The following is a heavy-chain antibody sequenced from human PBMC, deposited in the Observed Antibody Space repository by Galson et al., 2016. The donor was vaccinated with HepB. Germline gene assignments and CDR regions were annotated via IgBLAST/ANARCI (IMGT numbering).Heavy chain of an antibody. V-gene: IGHV1-2*02. D-gene: IGHD2-2*03. CDR2: ISPSTGGT. CDR1: GYTFTAYF. CDR3: ARSRASGYCTSTTCPSFAY. Sequence: SVKVSCKASGYTFTAYFIHWVRQAPGQGLEWMGWISPSTGGTNSAQTFQGRVTMTRDTSISTAYMELSRLRSDDSAVYYCARSRASGYCTSTTCPSFAYWGQGTLLTVSS. J-gene: IGHJ4*02.